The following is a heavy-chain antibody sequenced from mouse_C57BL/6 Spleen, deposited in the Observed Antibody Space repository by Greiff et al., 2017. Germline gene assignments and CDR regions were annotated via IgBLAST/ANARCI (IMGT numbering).Heavy chain of an antibody. J-gene: IGHJ3*01. D-gene: IGHD3-3*01. CDR2: IWSGGST. CDR1: GFSLTSNG. V-gene: IGHV2-2*01. CDR3: ATTRTGAWFAY. Sequence: VQLQQSGPGLVQPSQSLSITCTVSGFSLTSNGVHWVRQSPGKGLEWLGVIWSGGSTDYNAAFISRLSISKDNSKSQVFFKMNRLQADNSAIYYCATTRTGAWFAYWGQGTLVTVSA.